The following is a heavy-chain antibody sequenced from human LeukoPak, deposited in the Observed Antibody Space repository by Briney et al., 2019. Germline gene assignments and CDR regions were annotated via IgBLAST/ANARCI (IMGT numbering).Heavy chain of an antibody. D-gene: IGHD3-22*01. Sequence: SETLSLTCTVSGGSISNYYWSWIRQPPGKGLEWIGYIYYSGSANYNPSLKSRVNISVDTSKNQFSLKLSSVTAADTAVYYCARRRGYDSSGYYYNWGQGTLVTVSS. CDR2: IYYSGSA. CDR3: ARRRGYDSSGYYYN. CDR1: GGSISNYY. J-gene: IGHJ4*02. V-gene: IGHV4-59*01.